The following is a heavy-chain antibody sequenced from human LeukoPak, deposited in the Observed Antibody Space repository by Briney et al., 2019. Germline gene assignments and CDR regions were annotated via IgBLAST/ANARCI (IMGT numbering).Heavy chain of an antibody. CDR2: INHSGST. Sequence: PSETLSLTCAVDGGSFSGYYWSWIRQPPGKGLEWIGEINHSGSTNYNPSLKSRVTISVDTSKNQFSLKLSSVTAADTAVYYCARRGRHSGSLKSLPWDYWGQGTLVTVSS. J-gene: IGHJ4*02. CDR3: ARRGRHSGSLKSLPWDY. CDR1: GGSFSGYY. D-gene: IGHD1-26*01. V-gene: IGHV4-34*01.